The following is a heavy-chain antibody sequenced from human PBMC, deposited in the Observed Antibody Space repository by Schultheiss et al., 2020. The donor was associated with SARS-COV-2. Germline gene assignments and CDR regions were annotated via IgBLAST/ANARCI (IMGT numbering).Heavy chain of an antibody. Sequence: SETLSLTCTVSGGSISSYYWSWIRQPPGKGLEWIGEINHSGSTNYNPSLKSRVTISVDTSKNQFSLQLNSVTPEDTAVYYCARELELRLALGPLLDYWGQGTLVTVSS. CDR3: ARELELRLALGPLLDY. V-gene: IGHV4-34*01. CDR1: GGSISSYY. J-gene: IGHJ4*02. D-gene: IGHD1-7*01. CDR2: INHSGST.